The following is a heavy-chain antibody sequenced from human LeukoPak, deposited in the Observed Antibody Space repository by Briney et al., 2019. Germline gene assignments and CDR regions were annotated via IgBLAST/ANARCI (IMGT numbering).Heavy chain of an antibody. CDR1: GGSISSYY. CDR3: ARGYCSGGSCYSRVFDY. V-gene: IGHV4-59*01. CDR2: IYYSGST. Sequence: SETLSLTCTVSGGSISSYYWSWIRQPPGKGLEWIGYIYYSGSTNYNPSLKSRVTISEDTSKNQFSLKLSTVTAADTAVYYCARGYCSGGSCYSRVFDYWGQGTLVTVSS. J-gene: IGHJ4*02. D-gene: IGHD2-15*01.